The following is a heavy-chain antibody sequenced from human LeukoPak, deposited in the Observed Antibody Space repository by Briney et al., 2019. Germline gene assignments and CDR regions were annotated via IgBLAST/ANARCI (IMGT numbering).Heavy chain of an antibody. Sequence: GGSLRLSCAASGFTFSSFAINWVRQAPGKGLEWXXXXSWNSGSIGYADXXKGRFTISRDNAKNSLYLQMNSLRAEDTALYYCAEDKRATVTTYGMDVWGQGTTVTVSS. J-gene: IGHJ6*02. CDR2: XSWNSGSI. CDR3: AEDKRATVTTYGMDV. V-gene: IGHV3-9*01. D-gene: IGHD4-17*01. CDR1: GFTFSSFA.